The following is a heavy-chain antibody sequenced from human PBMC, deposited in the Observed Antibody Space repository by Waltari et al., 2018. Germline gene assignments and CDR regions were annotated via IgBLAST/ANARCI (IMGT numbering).Heavy chain of an antibody. J-gene: IGHJ4*02. V-gene: IGHV1-46*01. Sequence: QVQLVQSGAEVKKPGASVKVSCKASGSTFTSYYMHWVRQAPGQGLEWMGIINPSGGSTSYAQKFQGRVTMTRDTSTSTVYMELSSLRSEDTAVYYCARDPVRDYYDSSGYYLLDYWGQGTLVTVSS. CDR1: GSTFTSYY. CDR3: ARDPVRDYYDSSGYYLLDY. CDR2: INPSGGST. D-gene: IGHD3-22*01.